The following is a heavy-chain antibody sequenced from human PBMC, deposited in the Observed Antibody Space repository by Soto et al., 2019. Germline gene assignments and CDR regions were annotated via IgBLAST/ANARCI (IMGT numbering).Heavy chain of an antibody. CDR2: IYYSGRT. V-gene: IGHV4-39*07. CDR3: AAVSGGCGRTTCQIDP. CDR1: GGSISSSSYY. J-gene: IGHJ5*02. Sequence: SETLSLTCTVSGGSISSSSYYWGCIRQPPGKGREWIGDIYYSGRTYYNPSLKNRVSMSVDKSKNQFSLKVTSVTVADAATYYCAAVSGGCGRTTCQIDPWGRGILVTVSS.